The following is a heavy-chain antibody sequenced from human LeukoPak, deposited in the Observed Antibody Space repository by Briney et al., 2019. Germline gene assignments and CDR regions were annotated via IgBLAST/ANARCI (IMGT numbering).Heavy chain of an antibody. CDR3: ARDWEDSSGYLDDY. Sequence: ASVKVSCKASGYTFTGYYMHWVRQAPGQGLEWMGWINPNSGGTDYAQKFQGRVTMTRDMSISTAYMELSRLRSDDTAVYYCARDWEDSSGYLDDYWGQGTLVTVSS. CDR1: GYTFTGYY. D-gene: IGHD3-22*01. CDR2: INPNSGGT. V-gene: IGHV1-2*02. J-gene: IGHJ4*02.